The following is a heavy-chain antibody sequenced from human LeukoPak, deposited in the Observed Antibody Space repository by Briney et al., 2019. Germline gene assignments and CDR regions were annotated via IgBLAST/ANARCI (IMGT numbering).Heavy chain of an antibody. CDR1: GFTFSSYW. D-gene: IGHD3-10*01. V-gene: IGHV3-74*01. J-gene: IGHJ3*02. CDR2: INTDGSRT. CDR3: ARGRFGELSVATFDI. Sequence: GGSLRLSCAASGFTFSSYWMHWVRQAPGKGLVWVSRINTDGSRTDYADSVKGRFTISRDNAKNTLYLQMNSLRAEDTAVYYCARGRFGELSVATFDIWGQGTMVTVSS.